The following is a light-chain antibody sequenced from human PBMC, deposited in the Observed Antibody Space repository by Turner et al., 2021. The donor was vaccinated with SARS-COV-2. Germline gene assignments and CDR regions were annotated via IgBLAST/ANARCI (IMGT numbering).Light chain of an antibody. V-gene: IGKV3-20*01. J-gene: IGKJ1*01. CDR2: AAS. CDR1: QSVSSSY. CDR3: QQGQT. Sequence: EIVLTQSPGTLSLSPGERATLSCRASQSVSSSYLAWYQQKPGQAPRLLIYAASSRATGIPDRFSGSGSGTDFTLTISRLEPEDFAVYYCQQGQTFGQGTKVEIK.